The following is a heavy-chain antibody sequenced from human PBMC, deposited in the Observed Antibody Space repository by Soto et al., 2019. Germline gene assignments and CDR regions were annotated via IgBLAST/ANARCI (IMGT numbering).Heavy chain of an antibody. Sequence: ASVKVSCKASGGTFSSYAISWVRQAPGQGLEWMGGIIPIFGTANYAQKFQGRVTITRDTSASTAYMELSSLRSEDTAVYYCARVSSSWYSPGLDYWGQGTLVTVSS. CDR3: ARVSSSWYSPGLDY. V-gene: IGHV1-69*05. D-gene: IGHD6-13*01. CDR2: IIPIFGTA. CDR1: GGTFSSYA. J-gene: IGHJ4*02.